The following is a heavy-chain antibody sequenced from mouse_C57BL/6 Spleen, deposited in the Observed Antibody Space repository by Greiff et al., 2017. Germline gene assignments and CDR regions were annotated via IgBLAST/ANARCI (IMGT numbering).Heavy chain of an antibody. J-gene: IGHJ4*01. CDR2: ISSGGSYT. V-gene: IGHV5-6*01. CDR1: GFTFSSYG. CDR3: ARDGYDSAMDY. D-gene: IGHD2-2*01. Sequence: EVQLVESGGDLVKPGGSLKLSCAASGFTFSSYGMSWFRQTPDKRLEWVATISSGGSYTYYPDSVKGRFTISRDNAKNTLYLQMCSLKSEDTAMYYCARDGYDSAMDYWGQGTSVTVSS.